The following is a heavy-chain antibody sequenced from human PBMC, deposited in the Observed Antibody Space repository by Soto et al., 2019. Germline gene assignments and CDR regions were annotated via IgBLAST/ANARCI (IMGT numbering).Heavy chain of an antibody. Sequence: GGSLRLSCAASGFTLSSYAMSWVRQAPGKGLEWVSAISGSGGSTYYADSVKGRFTISRDNSKNTLYLQMNSLRAEDTAVYYCAKDGHIVVVTAPPDYWGQGTLVTVSS. CDR3: AKDGHIVVVTAPPDY. D-gene: IGHD2-21*02. CDR2: ISGSGGST. J-gene: IGHJ4*02. V-gene: IGHV3-23*01. CDR1: GFTLSSYA.